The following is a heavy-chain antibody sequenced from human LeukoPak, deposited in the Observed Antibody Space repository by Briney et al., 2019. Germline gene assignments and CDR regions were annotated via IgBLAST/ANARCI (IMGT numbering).Heavy chain of an antibody. D-gene: IGHD3-16*01. CDR1: GGSFSGYY. J-gene: IGHJ3*02. V-gene: IGHV4-34*01. Sequence: PSETLSLTCAVYGGSFSGYYWSWIRQPPGKGLEWIGEINHSGSTNYNPSLKSRVTVSLDTSKNQFSLNVISVIAADTAVYYCARAEGEDAFDIWGQGTMVTVSS. CDR3: ARAEGEDAFDI. CDR2: INHSGST.